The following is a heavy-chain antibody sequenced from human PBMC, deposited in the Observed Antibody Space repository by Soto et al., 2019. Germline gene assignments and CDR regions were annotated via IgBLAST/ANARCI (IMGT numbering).Heavy chain of an antibody. CDR1: GDSVSNDNYY. CDR2: IYYSGTT. Sequence: SETLSLTCAVSGDSVSNDNYYWSWIRQPPGKGLEWIGYIYYSGTTNYNSYLKSRLSLSVDMSKNQFSLKLASVTAADTAMYFCARSQRGRTAFTFDYWGQGALVTVSS. CDR3: ARSQRGRTAFTFDY. V-gene: IGHV4-61*01. D-gene: IGHD3-16*01. J-gene: IGHJ4*02.